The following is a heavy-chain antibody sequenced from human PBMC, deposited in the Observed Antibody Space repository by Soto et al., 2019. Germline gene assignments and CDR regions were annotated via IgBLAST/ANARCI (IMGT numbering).Heavy chain of an antibody. CDR2: MNPNSGNT. J-gene: IGHJ6*02. V-gene: IGHV1-8*01. CDR3: PRGGAVTKFYYCGLDV. CDR1: GDTFTTCD. D-gene: IGHD4-17*01. Sequence: QVQLVQSGAEVKKPCASVKVSCNASGDTFTTCDMNWVRQAAGQGLEWMGWMNPNSGNTAYAPRCHGRVTLTRDNSISPDYLEVTSLGSDDTAVYYCPRGGAVTKFYYCGLDVGGQGTTVTVSS.